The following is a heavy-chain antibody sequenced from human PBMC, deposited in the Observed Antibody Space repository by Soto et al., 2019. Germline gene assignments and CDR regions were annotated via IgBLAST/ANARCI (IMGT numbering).Heavy chain of an antibody. V-gene: IGHV3-74*01. J-gene: IGHJ3*02. Sequence: EVQLVESGGGLVQPGGSLRHSCAASGFTSSSYWIHWVRQAPGKGLVWVSRISNDGSSTNYADSVKGRFTISRDNAKNTVYLQMNSLRAEDTAVYYCARDTYYYDSSDHFSADAFDIWGQGTMVTVSS. CDR1: GFTSSSYW. D-gene: IGHD3-22*01. CDR2: ISNDGSST. CDR3: ARDTYYYDSSDHFSADAFDI.